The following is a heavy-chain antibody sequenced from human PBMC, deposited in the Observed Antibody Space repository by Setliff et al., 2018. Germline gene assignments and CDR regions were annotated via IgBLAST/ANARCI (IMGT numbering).Heavy chain of an antibody. V-gene: IGHV3-21*05. J-gene: IGHJ6*02. CDR2: ISSSNSYT. Sequence: GGSLRLSCVASGFTFSTYEMNWVRQAPGKGLEWISYISSSNSYTNYADSVKGRFTISRDNAKNTLYLQMNSLRAEDTAVYYCVRDWYGIDVWGQGTTVTVSS. CDR1: GFTFSTYE. CDR3: VRDWYGIDV.